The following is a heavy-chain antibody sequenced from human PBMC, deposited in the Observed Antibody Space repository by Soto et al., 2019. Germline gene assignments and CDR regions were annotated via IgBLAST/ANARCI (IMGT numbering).Heavy chain of an antibody. Sequence: SVKVSCKASGGTFSSYAISRVRQAPGQGLEWMGGIIPIFGTANYAQKFQGRVTITADESTSTAYMELSSLRSEDTAVYYCARDLGSGTTGGYWGQGTLVTVSS. CDR3: ARDLGSGTTGGY. V-gene: IGHV1-69*13. CDR2: IIPIFGTA. CDR1: GGTFSSYA. D-gene: IGHD3-10*01. J-gene: IGHJ4*02.